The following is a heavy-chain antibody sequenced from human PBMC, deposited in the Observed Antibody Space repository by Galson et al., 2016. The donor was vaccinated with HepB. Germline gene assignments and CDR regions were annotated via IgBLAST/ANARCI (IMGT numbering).Heavy chain of an antibody. J-gene: IGHJ6*04. CDR2: IYPGDSDT. V-gene: IGHV5-51*01. Sequence: QSGAEVKKPGESLQISCKGSGYRFTSHWIGWVRQMPGKGLEWMGIIYPGDSDTRYSPSFQGQVTISADKSISTVYLQWSSLKASDTAIYYCARHTDRPLNRGFSYGDAARPRYYYGMDVWGKGIMVTVSS. CDR3: ARHTDRPLNRGFSYGDAARPRYYYGMDV. D-gene: IGHD5-18*01. CDR1: GYRFTSHW.